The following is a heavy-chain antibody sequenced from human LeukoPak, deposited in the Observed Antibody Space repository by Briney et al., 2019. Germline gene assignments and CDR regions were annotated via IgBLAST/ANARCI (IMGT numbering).Heavy chain of an antibody. CDR2: ISYDGSNK. V-gene: IGHV3-30-3*02. CDR1: GFTFSSYA. Sequence: GRSLRLSCAASGFTFSSYAMHWVRQAPGKGLEWVAVISYDGSNKYYADSVKGRFTISRDNSKNTLYLQMNSLRAEDTAVYYCAKLRYYDSSGYYYGDDYWGQGTLVTVSS. J-gene: IGHJ4*02. CDR3: AKLRYYDSSGYYYGDDY. D-gene: IGHD3-22*01.